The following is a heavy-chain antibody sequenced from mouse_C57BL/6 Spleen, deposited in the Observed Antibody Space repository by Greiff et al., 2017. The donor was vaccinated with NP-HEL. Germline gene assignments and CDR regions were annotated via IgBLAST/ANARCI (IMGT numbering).Heavy chain of an antibody. D-gene: IGHD3-1*01. Sequence: VQLQQSGAELVKPGASVKLSCTASGFNITDYYMHWVKQRTEQGLEWIGRIDPEDGETKYAPKFQGKATLTVDKSSSTAYMQLSSLTSEDSAVYYCARSGLRGFYYYAMDYWGQGTSVTVSS. J-gene: IGHJ4*01. CDR3: ARSGLRGFYYYAMDY. V-gene: IGHV14-2*01. CDR2: IDPEDGET. CDR1: GFNITDYY.